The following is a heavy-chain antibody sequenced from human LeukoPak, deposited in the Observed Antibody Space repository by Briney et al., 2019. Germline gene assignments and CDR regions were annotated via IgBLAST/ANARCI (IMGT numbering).Heavy chain of an antibody. V-gene: IGHV5-51*01. Sequence: GESLKISCKGSGYGFTSYWIGWVRQMPGKGLEWMGIIYPGYSDNRYSPSFQGQVTISADKSISTAYLKWSSLKASDTAMYYCARRVGATNIDYWGQGTLVTVSS. CDR3: ARRVGATNIDY. J-gene: IGHJ4*02. D-gene: IGHD1-26*01. CDR2: IYPGYSDN. CDR1: GYGFTSYW.